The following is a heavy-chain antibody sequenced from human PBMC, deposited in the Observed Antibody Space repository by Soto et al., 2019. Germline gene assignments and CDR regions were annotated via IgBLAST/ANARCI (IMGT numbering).Heavy chain of an antibody. Sequence: SVKVSCKASGGTFSSYAISWVRQAPVQGLEWMGGIIPIFGTANYSQKFQGRVTITADESTSTAYMELSSLRSEDTAVYYCARVRGSWAYSLPFDYSGKGNLVTVSS. CDR2: IIPIFGTA. D-gene: IGHD6-13*01. CDR1: GGTFSSYA. CDR3: ARVRGSWAYSLPFDY. J-gene: IGHJ4*02. V-gene: IGHV1-69*13.